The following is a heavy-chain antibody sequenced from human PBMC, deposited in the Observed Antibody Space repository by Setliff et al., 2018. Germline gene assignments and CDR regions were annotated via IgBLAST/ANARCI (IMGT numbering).Heavy chain of an antibody. CDR1: GGSFSGYY. D-gene: IGHD6-6*01. CDR3: ARMAVRVASRPSSPLDYYYYMDL. CDR2: INHSGIT. J-gene: IGHJ6*03. V-gene: IGHV4-34*01. Sequence: SETLSLTCAVYGGSFSGYYWSWIRQPPGKGLEWIGEINHSGITNYNPSLKSRVTMSVDTSKNHFSLTLRSLTAADTAVYYCARMAVRVASRPSSPLDYYYYMDLWGKGATVTVSS.